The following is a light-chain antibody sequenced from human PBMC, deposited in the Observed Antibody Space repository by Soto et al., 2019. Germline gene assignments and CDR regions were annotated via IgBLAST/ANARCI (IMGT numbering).Light chain of an antibody. CDR3: QQYYSTLTWT. J-gene: IGKJ1*01. V-gene: IGKV4-1*01. CDR2: WAS. Sequence: DIVMTQSPDSLAVSLGERATINCKSSQSVLYSSNNKNYLAWYQQKPGQPPKLLIYWASTRESGVPVRFSGSGSGTDFTLTISSLQAEDVAVYYCQQYYSTLTWTFGQGTKVDIK. CDR1: QSVLYSSNNKNY.